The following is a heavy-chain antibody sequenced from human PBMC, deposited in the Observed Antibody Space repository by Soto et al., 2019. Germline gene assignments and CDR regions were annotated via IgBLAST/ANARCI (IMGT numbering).Heavy chain of an antibody. CDR2: IHYSGATP. Sequence: ASVKVSCKASGYTFTNYYMHWVRQAPGQGLEWMGVIHYSGATPTDAQKFQGRVTMASDTSTSTVYVELSSLTSEDAAVYYCARGGPDLATIGGFDYWGQGTLVTVSS. V-gene: IGHV1-46*01. CDR3: ARGGPDLATIGGFDY. J-gene: IGHJ4*02. D-gene: IGHD3-16*01. CDR1: GYTFTNYY.